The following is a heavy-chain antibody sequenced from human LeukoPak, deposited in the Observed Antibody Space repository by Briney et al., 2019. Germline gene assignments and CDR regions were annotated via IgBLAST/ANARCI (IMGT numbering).Heavy chain of an antibody. CDR1: GGSFSGYY. Sequence: SETLSLTCAVYGGSFSGYYWSWIRQPPGKGLEWIGEINHSGSTNYNPSLKSRVTISVDTSKNQFSLKLSSVTAADTAVYYCARTREPDEGGGSYSRYFDYWGQGTLVTVSS. CDR2: INHSGST. J-gene: IGHJ4*02. CDR3: ARTREPDEGGGSYSRYFDY. V-gene: IGHV4-34*01. D-gene: IGHD1-26*01.